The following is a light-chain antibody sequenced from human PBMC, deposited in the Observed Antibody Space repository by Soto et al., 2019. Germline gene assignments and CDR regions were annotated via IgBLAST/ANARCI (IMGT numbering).Light chain of an antibody. CDR1: RSNIGVNA. J-gene: IGLJ2*01. CDR2: SNN. CDR3: AAWDDHLNGPL. V-gene: IGLV1-44*01. Sequence: QSVLTQPPSASGAPGQRVTISCSGTRSNIGVNALSWYQQFPGTAPKLLIFSNNQRPSGVPDRFSDSKSGTSASLAISGLQSEDEADYYCAAWDDHLNGPLFGGGTKLTVL.